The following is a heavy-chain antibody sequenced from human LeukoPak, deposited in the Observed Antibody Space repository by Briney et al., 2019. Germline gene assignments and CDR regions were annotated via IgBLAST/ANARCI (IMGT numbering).Heavy chain of an antibody. J-gene: IGHJ4*02. D-gene: IGHD4-23*01. CDR2: IYTSGST. CDR3: ARVAYGGNSGFPFDY. CDR1: GGSISSGSYH. Sequence: SETLSLTCTVSGGSISSGSYHWSWIRQPAGKGLEWVGRIYTSGSTNYNPSLKSRVTISVDTSKNQFSLKLSSVTAADTAVYYCARVAYGGNSGFPFDYWGQGTLVTVSS. V-gene: IGHV4-61*02.